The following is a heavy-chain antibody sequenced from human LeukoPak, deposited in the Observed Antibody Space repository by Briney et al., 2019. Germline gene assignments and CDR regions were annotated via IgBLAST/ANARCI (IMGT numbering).Heavy chain of an antibody. CDR1: GFTFGTYA. CDR2: IWYDGSNK. J-gene: IGHJ3*02. D-gene: IGHD3-22*01. CDR3: ARTYCYDSSGYSDAFDI. V-gene: IGHV3-33*08. Sequence: GGSLRLSCAASGFTFGTYAMSWVRQAPGKGLEWVAVIWYDGSNKYYADSVKGRFTISRDNSKNTLYLQMNSLRAEDTAVYYCARTYCYDSSGYSDAFDIWGQGTMVTVSS.